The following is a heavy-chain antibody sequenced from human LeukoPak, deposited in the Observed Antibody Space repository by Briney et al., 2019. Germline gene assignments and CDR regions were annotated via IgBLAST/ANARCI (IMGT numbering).Heavy chain of an antibody. Sequence: SETLSLTCTVSGDSINNGRCYWTWIRQSAGKGLEWIGRAHIRGSTDYNPSLKSRLTIPLDPSNNRFSLSLNSVTAADTALYYCARDDFDRDFDIWGQGTVVTVSS. D-gene: IGHD2-21*02. CDR2: AHIRGST. CDR1: GDSINNGRCY. J-gene: IGHJ3*02. V-gene: IGHV4-61*02. CDR3: ARDDFDRDFDI.